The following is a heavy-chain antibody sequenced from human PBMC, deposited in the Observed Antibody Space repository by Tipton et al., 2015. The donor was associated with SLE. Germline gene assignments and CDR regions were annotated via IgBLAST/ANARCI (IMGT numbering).Heavy chain of an antibody. CDR2: ISYDGSNK. CDR1: GFTFSSYA. CDR3: ARDPSERWLQPDWYFDL. J-gene: IGHJ2*01. V-gene: IGHV3-30-3*01. Sequence: SLRLSCAASGFTFSSYAMHWVRQAPGKGLEWVAVISYDGSNKYYADSVKGRFTISRDNSKNTLYLQMNSLRAEDTAVYYCARDPSERWLQPDWYFDLWGRGTLVTVSS. D-gene: IGHD5-24*01.